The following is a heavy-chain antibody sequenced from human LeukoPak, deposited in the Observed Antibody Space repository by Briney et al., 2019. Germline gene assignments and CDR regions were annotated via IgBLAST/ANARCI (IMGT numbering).Heavy chain of an antibody. V-gene: IGHV1-46*01. CDR3: ARAGDGHTIPSLGFDY. CDR2: INPSGGST. J-gene: IGHJ4*02. D-gene: IGHD3-3*01. Sequence: ASVKVSCKASGYAFTSYYMHWVRQAPGQGLEWMGIINPSGGSTSYAQKFQGRVTMTRDMSTSTVYMELSSLRSEDTAVYYCARAGDGHTIPSLGFDYWGQGTLVTVSP. CDR1: GYAFTSYY.